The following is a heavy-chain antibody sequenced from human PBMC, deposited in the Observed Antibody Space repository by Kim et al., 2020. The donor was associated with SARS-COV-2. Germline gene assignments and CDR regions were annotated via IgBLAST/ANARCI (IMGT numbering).Heavy chain of an antibody. J-gene: IGHJ4*02. CDR1: GYTFIGYY. CDR2: VNPNSGAT. Sequence: ASVKVSCKASGYTFIGYYMHWVRQAPGQGLEWVGWVNPNSGATNYAQKFQGRVTMTSDTSINTAYMELSRLTSDDAAVYYCARPRAAAGTGYFDSWGQGTLVTVSS. D-gene: IGHD6-13*01. CDR3: ARPRAAAGTGYFDS. V-gene: IGHV1-2*02.